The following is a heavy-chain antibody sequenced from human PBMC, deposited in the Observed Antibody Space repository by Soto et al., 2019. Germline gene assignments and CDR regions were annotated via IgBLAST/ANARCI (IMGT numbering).Heavy chain of an antibody. Sequence: GASVKVSCKASGGTFSSYAISWVRQAPGQGLEWMGGIIPIFGTANYAQKFQGRVTITADKSTSTAYMELSSLRSEDTAVYYCARSIALGSSWSRTYNWFDPWGQGTLVTAPQ. D-gene: IGHD6-13*01. CDR1: GGTFSSYA. CDR2: IIPIFGTA. V-gene: IGHV1-69*06. J-gene: IGHJ5*02. CDR3: ARSIALGSSWSRTYNWFDP.